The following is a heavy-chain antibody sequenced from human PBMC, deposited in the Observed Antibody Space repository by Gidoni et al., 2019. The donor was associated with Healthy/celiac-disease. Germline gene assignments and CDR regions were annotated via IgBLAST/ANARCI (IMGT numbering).Heavy chain of an antibody. Sequence: EVQLVESGGGLVQPGRSLRLSCAASGFTFDDYAMPWVRQAPGKGLEWVSGISWNSGSIGYADSVKGRFTISRDNAKNSLYLQMNSLRAEDTALYYCAKGPYCGGDCYYYFDYWGQGTLVTVSS. CDR3: AKGPYCGGDCYYYFDY. CDR2: ISWNSGSI. CDR1: GFTFDDYA. J-gene: IGHJ4*02. D-gene: IGHD2-21*01. V-gene: IGHV3-9*01.